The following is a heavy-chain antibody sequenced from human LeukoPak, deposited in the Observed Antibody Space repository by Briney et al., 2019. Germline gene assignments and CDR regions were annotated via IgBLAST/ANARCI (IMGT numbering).Heavy chain of an antibody. V-gene: IGHV1-69*05. J-gene: IGHJ5*02. CDR3: ARDLTPDYDFWSGARGDWFDP. Sequence: SVKVSCKASGCTFSSYAISWMRQAPGQGLEWMGGIIPIFGTANYAQKFQGRVTITTDESTSTAYMELSSLRSDDTAVYYCARDLTPDYDFWSGARGDWFDPWGQGTLVTVSS. D-gene: IGHD3-3*01. CDR2: IIPIFGTA. CDR1: GCTFSSYA.